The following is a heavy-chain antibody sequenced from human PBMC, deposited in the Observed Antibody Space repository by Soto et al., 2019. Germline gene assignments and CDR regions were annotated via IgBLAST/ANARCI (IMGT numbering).Heavy chain of an antibody. Sequence: QVQLVESGGGVVQPGRSLRLSCAASGFTFRNYGMHWVRQAPGKGLEWLALISSDEVNQYYADSVKGRFTISRDISKNTLYLQMNNLRPEDTAVYYCAKGRLAGWVRGAGSNDYWGQGTVVAVSS. J-gene: IGHJ4*02. D-gene: IGHD3-10*01. CDR3: AKGRLAGWVRGAGSNDY. V-gene: IGHV3-30*18. CDR2: ISSDEVNQ. CDR1: GFTFRNYG.